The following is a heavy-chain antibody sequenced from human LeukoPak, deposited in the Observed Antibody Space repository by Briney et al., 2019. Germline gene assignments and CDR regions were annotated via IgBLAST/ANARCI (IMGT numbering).Heavy chain of an antibody. CDR2: ISCSSSYI. CDR1: GFTFSSYS. CDR3: ARGVASSGWYSYYYYYGMDV. Sequence: GGSLRLSCAASGFTFSSYSMNWVRQAPGKGLEWVSSISCSSSYIYYADSVKGRFTISRDNAKNSLYLQMNSLRAEDTAVYYCARGVASSGWYSYYYYYGMDVWGQGTTVTVSS. D-gene: IGHD6-19*01. J-gene: IGHJ6*02. V-gene: IGHV3-21*01.